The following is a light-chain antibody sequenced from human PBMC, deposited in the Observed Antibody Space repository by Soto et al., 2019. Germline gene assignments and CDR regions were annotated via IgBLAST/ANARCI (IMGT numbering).Light chain of an antibody. CDR3: AAWDDSLSAWV. CDR1: SSNIGRDY. J-gene: IGLJ3*02. Sequence: QSVLTQPPSASGTPGQRVTISCSGSSSNIGRDYVYWFQQLPGTAPKLLIYTNNQRSSGVPDRFSGSKSGTSASLAISGLRSEDEADYCCAAWDDSLSAWVFGGGTKLTVL. V-gene: IGLV1-47*02. CDR2: TNN.